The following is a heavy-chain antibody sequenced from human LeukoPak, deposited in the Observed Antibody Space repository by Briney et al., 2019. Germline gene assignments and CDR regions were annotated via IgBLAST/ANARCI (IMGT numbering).Heavy chain of an antibody. D-gene: IGHD3-22*01. CDR1: GGSISSYY. CDR3: ARVADSSGYYFDY. CDR2: IYYSGST. J-gene: IGHJ4*02. Sequence: PSETLSLTCTVSGGSISSYYWGWSRQPPGRGLGWIGYIYYSGSTNYNPSLKSRVTISVDTSKNQFSLKLSSVTAADTAMYYCARVADSSGYYFDYWGQGTLVTVSS. V-gene: IGHV4-59*01.